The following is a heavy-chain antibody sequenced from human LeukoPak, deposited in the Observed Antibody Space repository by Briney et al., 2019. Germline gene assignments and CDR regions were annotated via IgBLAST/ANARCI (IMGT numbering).Heavy chain of an antibody. CDR2: IYYSGST. V-gene: IGHV4-59*01. Sequence: SETLSLTCTVSGGSISSYYWSWIRQPPGKGLEWIGYIYYSGSTNYNPSLKSRVTISVDTSKNQFSLKLSSVTAADTAVYYCARDLGSYYGMDVWGQGTTVTVSS. D-gene: IGHD3-16*01. CDR3: ARDLGSYYGMDV. CDR1: GGSISSYY. J-gene: IGHJ6*02.